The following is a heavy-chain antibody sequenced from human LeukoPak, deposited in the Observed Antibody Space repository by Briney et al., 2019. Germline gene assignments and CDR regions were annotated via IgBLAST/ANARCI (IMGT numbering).Heavy chain of an antibody. CDR2: VIPIFGTA. CDR1: GGTFSSYG. Sequence: ASVKVSCKASGGTFSSYGISWVRQAPGQGPEWMGGVIPIFGTANYAQKFQGRVTITADKSTTTAYMNLSSLRPEDTAVYYCAKTPVGMVPLDYWGQGTLVTVSS. D-gene: IGHD5-24*01. J-gene: IGHJ4*02. CDR3: AKTPVGMVPLDY. V-gene: IGHV1-69*06.